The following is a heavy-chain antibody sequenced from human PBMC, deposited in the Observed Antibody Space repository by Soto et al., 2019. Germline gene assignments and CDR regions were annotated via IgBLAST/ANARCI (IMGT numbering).Heavy chain of an antibody. CDR2: SYHSVSS. D-gene: IGHD3-9*01. V-gene: IGHV4-30-2*06. CDR3: ARARYYDWFFEL. CDR1: GGSINSAGNS. Sequence: PSETLSLTCTVSGGSINSAGNSCGWVLHSPGKGLEWIGYSYHSVSSYYNPSLQSRVTISVDRSKAKLYLTLTSVTAADTAVYFCARARYYDWFFELSGLGITLTV. J-gene: IGHJ6*02.